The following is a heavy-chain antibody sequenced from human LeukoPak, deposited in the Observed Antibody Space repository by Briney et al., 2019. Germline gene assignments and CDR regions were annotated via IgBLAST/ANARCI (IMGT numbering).Heavy chain of an antibody. CDR1: GFIVSTND. D-gene: IGHD3-10*01. CDR3: ARESRFGESFFDY. J-gene: IGHJ4*02. V-gene: IGHV3-53*01. CDR2: TYSDGGT. Sequence: GGSLRLSCAASGFIVSTNDMSWVRQAPGKGLEWVSITYSDGGTYYAESVKGRFTISGDNSKNTLYLQMNSLRAEDTAVYYCARESRFGESFFDYWGQGTLVTVSS.